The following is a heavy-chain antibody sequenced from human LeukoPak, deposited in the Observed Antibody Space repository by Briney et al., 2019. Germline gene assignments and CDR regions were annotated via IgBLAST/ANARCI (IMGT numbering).Heavy chain of an antibody. J-gene: IGHJ4*02. D-gene: IGHD3-9*01. Sequence: SETLSLTCAVSGVSISSSEWWIWVRQPPGQGLEWIGEIHRDGRTRYNPSLQTRVTMSIDYSKNQISLEVTSVTAADTAIYYCGKTDIYFNPIDYWGPGSRVSFSS. CDR3: GKTDIYFNPIDY. CDR2: IHRDGRT. CDR1: GVSISSSEW. V-gene: IGHV4-4*02.